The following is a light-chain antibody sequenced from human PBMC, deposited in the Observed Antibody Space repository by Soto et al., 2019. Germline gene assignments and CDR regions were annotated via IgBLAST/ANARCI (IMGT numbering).Light chain of an antibody. Sequence: DIQMTQSPSSLSASVGARVTITCRACQGISNYLAWYQQKPGKVPKILIYAASTFQSGVPSRFSVSGSGTDFTLTISSLQPEAVATYYCQNYNSAPRTFGQGTKVESK. V-gene: IGKV1-27*01. CDR1: QGISNY. CDR2: AAS. J-gene: IGKJ1*01. CDR3: QNYNSAPRT.